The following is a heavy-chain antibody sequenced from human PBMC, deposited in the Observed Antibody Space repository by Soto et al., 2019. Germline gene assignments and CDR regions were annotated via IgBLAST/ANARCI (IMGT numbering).Heavy chain of an antibody. CDR2: INHSGST. CDR3: ARHEYDGSKTYYFDY. J-gene: IGHJ4*02. V-gene: IGHV4-34*01. Sequence: QVHLQQWGAGLLKPSETLSLTCAVYGGSFSGYYWSWIRQPPGKGLEWIGEINHSGSTNYNPSLKSRVTISVDTSKNQFSLKLSSVTAADTAVYYCARHEYDGSKTYYFDYWGQGTLVTVSS. D-gene: IGHD1-1*01. CDR1: GGSFSGYY.